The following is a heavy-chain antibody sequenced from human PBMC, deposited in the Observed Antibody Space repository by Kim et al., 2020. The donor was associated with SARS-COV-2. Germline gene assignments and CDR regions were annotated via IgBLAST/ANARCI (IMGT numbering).Heavy chain of an antibody. Sequence: SETLSLTCTVSGGSISSGGYYWSWIRQHPGKGLEWIGYIYYSGSTYYNPSLKSRVTISVDTSKNQFSLKLSSVTAADTAVYYCARWISTVLSSFDYWGQGTLVTVSS. CDR1: GGSISSGGYY. D-gene: IGHD4-17*01. V-gene: IGHV4-31*03. J-gene: IGHJ4*02. CDR3: ARWISTVLSSFDY. CDR2: IYYSGST.